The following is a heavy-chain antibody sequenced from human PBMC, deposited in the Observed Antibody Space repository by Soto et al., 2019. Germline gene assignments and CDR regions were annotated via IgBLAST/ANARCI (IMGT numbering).Heavy chain of an antibody. Sequence: PSETLSLTCVVSGGSISNDTFSWTWIRQPPGKGLEWIGDIYQSGSTFYNPSLKSRVTISIDTSRNQFSLKLTSVTAADTAVYYCARGLGYRTSSEKINWFDPWGQGILVTV. J-gene: IGHJ5*02. CDR1: GGSISNDTFS. D-gene: IGHD6-6*01. V-gene: IGHV4-30-2*01. CDR3: ARGLGYRTSSEKINWFDP. CDR2: IYQSGST.